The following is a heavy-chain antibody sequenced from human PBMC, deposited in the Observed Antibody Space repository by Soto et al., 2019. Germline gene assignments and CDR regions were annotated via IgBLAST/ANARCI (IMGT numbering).Heavy chain of an antibody. CDR1: GYTFTNYG. J-gene: IGHJ4*02. CDR3: ARDSDYTIAY. V-gene: IGHV1-18*01. D-gene: IGHD2-2*02. Sequence: QVQLAQSGGEVKKPGASVQVSCKASGYTFTNYGISWVRQTPGQGLAWVGWIHTYNGNTNFAQKFQDRVTLTTDTSTSTAYMELSSLTSDYTAVYYCARDSDYTIAYWGQGTLVTVSS. CDR2: IHTYNGNT.